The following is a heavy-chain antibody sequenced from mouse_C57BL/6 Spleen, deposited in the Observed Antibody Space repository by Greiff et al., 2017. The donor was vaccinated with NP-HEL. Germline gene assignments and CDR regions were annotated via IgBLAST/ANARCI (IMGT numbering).Heavy chain of an antibody. J-gene: IGHJ3*01. CDR1: GFTFSDYG. D-gene: IGHD4-1*01. CDR3: AGGGTGTRFAD. V-gene: IGHV5-17*01. Sequence: EVKLVESGGGLVKPGGSLKLSCAASGFTFSDYGMHWVRQAPEKGLEWVAYISSGSSTIYYADTVKGRFTISRDNAKNTLFLQMTSLRSEDTAMYYCAGGGTGTRFADWGQGTLVTVSA. CDR2: ISSGSSTI.